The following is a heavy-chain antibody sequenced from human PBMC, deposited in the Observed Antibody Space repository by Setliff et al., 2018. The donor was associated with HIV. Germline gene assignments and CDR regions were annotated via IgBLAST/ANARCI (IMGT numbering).Heavy chain of an antibody. V-gene: IGHV1-2*06. CDR2: ISPNSGGT. J-gene: IGHJ4*02. CDR1: GSTFPDYY. CDR3: ARDHPYFCSSTSCSFLDY. D-gene: IGHD2-2*01. Sequence: ASVKVSCKTSGSTFPDYYLHWVRQAPGQGLEWMGRISPNSGGTNYAQKFQGRVTMTRDTSINTVYMELSSLRSDDTAVYYCARDHPYFCSSTSCSFLDYWGQGTLVTVSS.